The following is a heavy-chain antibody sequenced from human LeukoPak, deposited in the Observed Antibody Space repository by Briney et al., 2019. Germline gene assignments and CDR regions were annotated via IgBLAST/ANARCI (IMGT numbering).Heavy chain of an antibody. J-gene: IGHJ5*02. CDR1: GFTFSSYA. CDR3: ARGLDSSGSWFDP. D-gene: IGHD3-22*01. Sequence: GRSLRPSCAASGFTFSSYAMHWVRQAPGKGLEWVAVKSYDGSNKYYADSVKGRFTISRDNSKNTLYLQMNSLRAEDTAVYYCARGLDSSGSWFDPWGQGTLVTVSS. CDR2: KSYDGSNK. V-gene: IGHV3-30*04.